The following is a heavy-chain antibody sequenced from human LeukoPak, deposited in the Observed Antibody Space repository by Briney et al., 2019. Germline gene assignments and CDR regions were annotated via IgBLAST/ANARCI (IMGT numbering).Heavy chain of an antibody. J-gene: IGHJ2*01. CDR1: GGSFSGYY. D-gene: IGHD6-19*01. CDR2: TNHSGST. Sequence: SETLSLTCAVYGGSFSGYYWSWIRQPPGKGLEWIGETNHSGSTNYNPSLKSRVTISVDTSKNQFSLKLSSVTAADTAVYYCARGIAVAGTPRLRYFDLWGRGTLVTVSS. V-gene: IGHV4-34*01. CDR3: ARGIAVAGTPRLRYFDL.